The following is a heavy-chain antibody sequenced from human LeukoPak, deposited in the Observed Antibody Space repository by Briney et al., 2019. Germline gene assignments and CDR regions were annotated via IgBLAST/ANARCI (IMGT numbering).Heavy chain of an antibody. CDR3: ARDRGGGSNFDY. Sequence: SETLSLICTVSGGSISSYYWSWIRQPPGKGLEWIGYIYYSGSTNYNPSLKSRVTISVDTSKNQFSLKLSSVTAADTAVYYCARDRGGGSNFDYWGQGTLVTVSS. CDR1: GGSISSYY. V-gene: IGHV4-59*01. J-gene: IGHJ4*02. D-gene: IGHD3-10*01. CDR2: IYYSGST.